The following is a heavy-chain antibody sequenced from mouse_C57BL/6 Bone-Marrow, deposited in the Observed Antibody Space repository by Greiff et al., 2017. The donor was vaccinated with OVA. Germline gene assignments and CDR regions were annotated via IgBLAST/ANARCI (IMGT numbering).Heavy chain of an antibody. Sequence: EVMLVESGGGLVKPGGSLKLSCAASGFTFSSYTMSWVRQTPEKRLEWVATISGGGGNTYYPDSVKGRFTISRDNAKNTLYLQMSSLRSEDTALYYCARHGDGYYLDYWGQGTTLTVSS. V-gene: IGHV5-9*01. CDR1: GFTFSSYT. J-gene: IGHJ2*01. D-gene: IGHD2-3*01. CDR2: ISGGGGNT. CDR3: ARHGDGYYLDY.